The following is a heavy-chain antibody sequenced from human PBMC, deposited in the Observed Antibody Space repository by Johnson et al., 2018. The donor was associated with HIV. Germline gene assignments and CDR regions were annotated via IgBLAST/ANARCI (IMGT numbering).Heavy chain of an antibody. CDR2: IRYDGDNE. V-gene: IGHV3-30*02. J-gene: IGHJ3*01. CDR3: ARVGASRFDAFHV. CDR1: GFTFSYYG. Sequence: QVQLVESGGGVAQPGGSLRLSCAAFGFTFSYYGMHWVRQVPGKGLEWVAFIRYDGDNEYYGDSVKGRFTISRDNSKNTLYLQMNSLRAEDTALYYCARVGASRFDAFHVWGQGTTVTVSS. D-gene: IGHD3-16*01.